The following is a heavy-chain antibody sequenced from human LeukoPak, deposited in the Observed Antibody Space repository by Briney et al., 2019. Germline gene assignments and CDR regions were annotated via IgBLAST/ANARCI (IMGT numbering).Heavy chain of an antibody. Sequence: PGGSLRLSCAASGFTFSGYSMNWVRQAPGKGLEWVSYISTSSSVIYYADSVKGRFTISRDNAKNSLYLQMNSLRAEDTAVYYCARDGWSYGYFDYWGQGTLVTVSS. D-gene: IGHD3-10*01. V-gene: IGHV3-48*01. CDR3: ARDGWSYGYFDY. CDR2: ISTSSSVI. CDR1: GFTFSGYS. J-gene: IGHJ4*02.